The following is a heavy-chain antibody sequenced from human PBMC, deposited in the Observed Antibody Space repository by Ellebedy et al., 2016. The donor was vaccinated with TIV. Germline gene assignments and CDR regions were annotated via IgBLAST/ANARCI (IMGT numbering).Heavy chain of an antibody. CDR3: ARHTNINRGTDWFDP. D-gene: IGHD3/OR15-3a*01. CDR1: GGSISSYY. J-gene: IGHJ5*02. V-gene: IGHV4-59*01. CDR2: IYYSGST. Sequence: MPGGSLRLSCTVSGGSISSYYWSWIRQPPGKGLEWIGYIYYSGSTNYNPSLKSRVTISVDTSKNQFSLKLSSVTAADTAVYYCARHTNINRGTDWFDPWGQGTLVSVSS.